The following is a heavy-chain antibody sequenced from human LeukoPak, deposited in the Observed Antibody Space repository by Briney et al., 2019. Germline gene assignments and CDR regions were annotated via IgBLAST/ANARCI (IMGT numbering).Heavy chain of an antibody. J-gene: IGHJ4*02. D-gene: IGHD3-22*01. CDR1: GFSVSSNY. CDR3: AREGQRDYYYDSSGYYLDY. V-gene: IGHV3-66*01. Sequence: GGSLRLSCAASGFSVSSNYMSWVRQAPGKGLEWVSVIYSGGSTNYADSVKGRFTISRDNSRNTLYLQMNSLRAEDTAVYYCAREGQRDYYYDSSGYYLDYWGQGTLVTVSS. CDR2: IYSGGST.